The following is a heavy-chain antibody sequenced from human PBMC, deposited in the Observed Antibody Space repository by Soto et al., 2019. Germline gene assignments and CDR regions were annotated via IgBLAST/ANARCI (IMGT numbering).Heavy chain of an antibody. CDR3: ARDSDSSSWYHYFDY. D-gene: IGHD6-13*01. V-gene: IGHV4-59*01. CDR1: GGSISSFY. Sequence: SETLSLTCTVSGGSISSFYWSWIRQPPGKGLEWIGYIYYSGSTNYNPSLKSRVTISVDTSKNQFSLKLSSVTAADTAVYYCARDSDSSSWYHYFDYWGQGTLVTVSS. CDR2: IYYSGST. J-gene: IGHJ4*02.